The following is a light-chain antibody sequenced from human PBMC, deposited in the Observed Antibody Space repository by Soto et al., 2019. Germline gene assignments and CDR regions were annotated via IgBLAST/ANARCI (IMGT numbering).Light chain of an antibody. Sequence: IQMTQSPSSLSASVGDRVTITCGASQSISDYLHWYQQKPGKAPNLLISSASNLQSGVPSRFSGSGSGTDFTLTISSLQPEDFATYYCQQGYSTPIPFGQGTRLEIK. V-gene: IGKV1-39*01. CDR2: SAS. CDR1: QSISDY. CDR3: QQGYSTPIP. J-gene: IGKJ5*01.